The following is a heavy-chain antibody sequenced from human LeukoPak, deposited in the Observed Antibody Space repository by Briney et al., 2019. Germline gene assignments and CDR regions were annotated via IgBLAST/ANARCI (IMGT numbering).Heavy chain of an antibody. V-gene: IGHV4-34*01. CDR3: ARRGGSYSGWFDP. D-gene: IGHD1-26*01. J-gene: IGHJ5*02. CDR2: INHSGST. CDR1: GGSFSGYY. Sequence: SETLSLTCAAYGGSFSGYYWSWIRQPPGKGLEWIGEINHSGSTNYNPSLKSRVTISVDTSKNQFSLKLSSVTAADTAVYYCARRGGSYSGWFDPWGQGTLVTVSS.